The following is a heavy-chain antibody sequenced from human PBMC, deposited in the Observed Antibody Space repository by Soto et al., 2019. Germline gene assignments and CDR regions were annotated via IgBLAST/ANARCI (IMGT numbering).Heavy chain of an antibody. Sequence: GGSLRLSCAASGFTFSSYSMNWVRQAPGKGLEWVSSISSSSSYIYYADSVKGRFTISRDNAKNSLYLQMNSLRAEDTAVYYCVSEAATPYYFDYWGQGTLVTVSS. CDR2: ISSSSSYI. D-gene: IGHD2-15*01. J-gene: IGHJ4*02. V-gene: IGHV3-21*01. CDR1: GFTFSSYS. CDR3: VSEAATPYYFDY.